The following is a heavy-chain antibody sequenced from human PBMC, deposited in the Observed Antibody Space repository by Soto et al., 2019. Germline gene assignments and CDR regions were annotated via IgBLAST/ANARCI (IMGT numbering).Heavy chain of an antibody. Sequence: QVHLVQSGAEVKKPGSSVKVSCEASGGSFDNYAVTWVRQAPGQGLEWVGSIIPIFDKPNFAQKFQGRLTITADKSTSIAYMELNSLTSGDTAVYYCARRTGLAARLASPAYSGLDVWGQGTTVIVSS. V-gene: IGHV1-69*06. CDR2: IIPIFDKP. D-gene: IGHD6-6*01. J-gene: IGHJ6*02. CDR3: ARRTGLAARLASPAYSGLDV. CDR1: GGSFDNYA.